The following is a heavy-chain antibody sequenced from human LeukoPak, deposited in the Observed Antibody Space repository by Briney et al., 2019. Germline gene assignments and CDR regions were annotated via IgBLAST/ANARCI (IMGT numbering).Heavy chain of an antibody. D-gene: IGHD3-9*01. V-gene: IGHV4-59*08. Sequence: PSETLSLTCTVSGGSISGYYWSWVRQPPGKGLEWIGYIYYSGNTNYNPSLKSRVTISVEMSRNQFSLNLSSVTAADTAVYYCARRVAINYWYFDLWGRGTLVTVSS. CDR2: IYYSGNT. CDR3: ARRVAINYWYFDL. CDR1: GGSISGYY. J-gene: IGHJ2*01.